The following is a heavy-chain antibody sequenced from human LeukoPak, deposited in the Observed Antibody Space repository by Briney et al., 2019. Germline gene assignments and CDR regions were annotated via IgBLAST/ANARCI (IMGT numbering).Heavy chain of an antibody. V-gene: IGHV1-69*05. Sequence: GASVKVSCKASGGTFSSYAISWVRQAPGQGLERMGGIIPIFGTANYAQKFQGRVTITTDESTSTAYMELSSLRSEDTAVYYCARGDFWSENFDYWGQGTLVTVSS. CDR2: IIPIFGTA. CDR1: GGTFSSYA. D-gene: IGHD3-3*01. CDR3: ARGDFWSENFDY. J-gene: IGHJ4*02.